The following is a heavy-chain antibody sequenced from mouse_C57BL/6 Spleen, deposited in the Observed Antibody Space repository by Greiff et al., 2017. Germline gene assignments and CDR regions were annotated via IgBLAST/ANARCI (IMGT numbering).Heavy chain of an antibody. Sequence: DVKLVESGEGLVKPGGSLTLSCAASGFTFSSYAMSWVRQTPEKRLVWVAYISSGGDYIYYADTVKGRFTISRDNARNTLYLQMSSLKSEDTAMYYCTREAYYSNYGGAWFAYWGQGTLVTVSA. CDR2: ISSGGDYI. CDR3: TREAYYSNYGGAWFAY. J-gene: IGHJ3*01. CDR1: GFTFSSYA. D-gene: IGHD2-5*01. V-gene: IGHV5-9-1*02.